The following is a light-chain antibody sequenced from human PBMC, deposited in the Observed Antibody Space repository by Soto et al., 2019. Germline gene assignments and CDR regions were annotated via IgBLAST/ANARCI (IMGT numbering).Light chain of an antibody. CDR2: SAS. CDR3: QLYGTSPPVA. CDR1: QSVTSSY. V-gene: IGKV3-20*01. J-gene: IGKJ2*01. Sequence: VLTQSPGTLSLSPGERATLSCRASQSVTSSYLAWYQQKPGQAPRLLIFSASKMVTAIPDRFSGSGSGTDFTLTISGLEPEDSAVYYCQLYGTSPPVAFGQGTKLEIK.